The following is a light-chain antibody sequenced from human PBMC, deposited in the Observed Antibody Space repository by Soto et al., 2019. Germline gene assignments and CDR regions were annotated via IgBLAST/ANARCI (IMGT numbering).Light chain of an antibody. V-gene: IGLV4-60*02. J-gene: IGLJ3*02. Sequence: QSVLTQSSSASTSLGSSVRLTCTLSSGHSTYIIAWHQQQPGKAPRYLMKVEGSGSYNKGSGVPDRFSGSSSGADRYLTISNLQLEDEADYYCETWDRNSRVFGGGTKVTVL. CDR3: ETWDRNSRV. CDR2: VEGSGSY. CDR1: SGHSTYI.